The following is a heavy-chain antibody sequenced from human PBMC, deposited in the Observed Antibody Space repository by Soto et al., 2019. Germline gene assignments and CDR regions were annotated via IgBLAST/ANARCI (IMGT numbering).Heavy chain of an antibody. CDR1: GFTFSSYW. Sequence: EVQLVESGGGLVQPGGSLRLSCAASGFTFSSYWMHWVRQATGKGLVWVSRINSDGSSTSYADSVKGRFTISRDNAKNTLYLQMNSVRAEGTAVYYDAIRASYYDSSGYFAYWVQGTLVTVSS. CDR2: INSDGSST. D-gene: IGHD3-22*01. J-gene: IGHJ4*02. CDR3: AIRASYYDSSGYFAY. V-gene: IGHV3-74*01.